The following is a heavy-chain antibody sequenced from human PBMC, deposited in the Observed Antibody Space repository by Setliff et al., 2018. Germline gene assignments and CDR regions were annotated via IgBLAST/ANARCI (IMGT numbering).Heavy chain of an antibody. CDR1: GYTFTSYG. CDR2: IIPILGIA. CDR3: ARDGSVRGVDEYFDY. V-gene: IGHV1-69*10. Sequence: SVKVSCKASGYTFTSYGISWVRQAPGQGLEWMGGIIPILGIANYAQKFQGRVTITADKSTSTAYMELSSLRSEDTAVYFCARDGSVRGVDEYFDYWGQGTLVTVSS. D-gene: IGHD1-26*01. J-gene: IGHJ4*02.